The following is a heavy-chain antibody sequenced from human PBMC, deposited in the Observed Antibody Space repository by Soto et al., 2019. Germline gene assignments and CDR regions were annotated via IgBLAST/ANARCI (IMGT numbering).Heavy chain of an antibody. CDR3: ARDIFGGSYDFWH. V-gene: IGHV3-66*01. Sequence: EVQVVESGGGLVQPGGSLRLSCAVSGFTVNNIFMTWVRQAQGKGLEWVSVISSDGSTYYADSVKGRFTISRDNSKNTLFLEMRSLRAGDTAVYYCARDIFGGSYDFWHGGQGTLVTVSS. D-gene: IGHD3-3*01. J-gene: IGHJ4*02. CDR1: GFTVNNIF. CDR2: ISSDGST.